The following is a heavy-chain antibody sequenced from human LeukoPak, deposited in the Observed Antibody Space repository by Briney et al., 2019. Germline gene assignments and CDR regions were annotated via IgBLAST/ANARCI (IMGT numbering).Heavy chain of an antibody. CDR3: ARRYCSGGSCYFDY. D-gene: IGHD2-15*01. V-gene: IGHV3-48*01. Sequence: GGSLRLSCAASGFTFSSNSMNWVRQAPGKGLEWVSYISGSSSIIYYADSVKGRFTISRDNAKNSLYLQMNSLRAEDRAVYYCARRYCSGGSCYFDYWGQGTLVTVSA. CDR1: GFTFSSNS. CDR2: ISGSSSII. J-gene: IGHJ4*02.